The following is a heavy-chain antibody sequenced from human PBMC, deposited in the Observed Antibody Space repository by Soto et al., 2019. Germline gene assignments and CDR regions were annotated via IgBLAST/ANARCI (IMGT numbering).Heavy chain of an antibody. J-gene: IGHJ4*02. CDR3: ATMLLLRGEAY. D-gene: IGHD2-15*01. CDR1: GFTFSSYG. CDR2: ISYDGSNK. V-gene: IGHV3-30*03. Sequence: QVQLVESGGGVVQPGRSLRLSCAASGFTFSSYGMHWVRQAPGKGLEWVAVISYDGSNKYYADSVKGRFTISRDNSKNTLYLQMNSLRAEDTAVYYCATMLLLRGEAYWGQGTLVTVSS.